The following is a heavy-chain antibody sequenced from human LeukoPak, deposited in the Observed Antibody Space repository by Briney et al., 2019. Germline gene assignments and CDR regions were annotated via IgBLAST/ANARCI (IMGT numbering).Heavy chain of an antibody. CDR3: AKDPSATVEIDYYDSSGYPDY. Sequence: PGGSLRLSCAASGFTFSSYGMHWVRQAPGKGLEWVAFIRYDGSNKYYADSVKGRFTISRDNSKNTLYLQMNSLRAEDTAVYYCAKDPSATVEIDYYDSSGYPDYWGQETLVTVSS. D-gene: IGHD3-22*01. V-gene: IGHV3-30*02. CDR2: IRYDGSNK. CDR1: GFTFSSYG. J-gene: IGHJ4*02.